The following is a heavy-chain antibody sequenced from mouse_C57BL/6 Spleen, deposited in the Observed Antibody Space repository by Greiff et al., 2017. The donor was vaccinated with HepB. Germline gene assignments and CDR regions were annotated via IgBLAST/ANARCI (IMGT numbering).Heavy chain of an antibody. J-gene: IGHJ2*01. V-gene: IGHV1-26*01. D-gene: IGHD1-1*01. Sequence: VQLQQSGPELVKPGASVKISCKASGYTFTDYYMNWVKQSHGKSLEWIGDINPNNGGTSYNQKFKGKATLTVDKSSSTAYMELRSLTSEDSAVYYCALYGSSLGAIDYWGQGTTLTVSS. CDR1: GYTFTDYY. CDR3: ALYGSSLGAIDY. CDR2: INPNNGGT.